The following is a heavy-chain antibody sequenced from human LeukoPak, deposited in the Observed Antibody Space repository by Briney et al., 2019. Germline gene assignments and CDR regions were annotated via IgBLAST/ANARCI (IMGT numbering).Heavy chain of an antibody. D-gene: IGHD2-15*01. CDR3: ARRILPECSGGSCYFFWFDP. CDR2: IYPGDSDT. V-gene: IGHV5-51*01. Sequence: GESLKISCKGSGYSFTSYWIGWVRQMPGKGLEWMGIIYPGDSDTRYSPSFQGQVTISADKSISTAYLQWSSLKASDTAMYYCARRILPECSGGSCYFFWFDPWGQGTLVTVSS. CDR1: GYSFTSYW. J-gene: IGHJ5*02.